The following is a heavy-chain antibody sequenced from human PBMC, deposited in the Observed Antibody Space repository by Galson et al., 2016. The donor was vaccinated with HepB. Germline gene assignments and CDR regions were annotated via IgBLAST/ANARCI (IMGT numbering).Heavy chain of an antibody. CDR3: ARGITLVRGGAYYYYGMDV. J-gene: IGHJ6*02. V-gene: IGHV3-53*01. Sequence: SLRLSCAASGFTVSSNYMSWVRQAPGKGLEWVSVLYSGGTTFYADSVKGRFTISRDNSKNTLYLQMNSLRAEDTAVYYCARGITLVRGGAYYYYGMDVWGQGTTVAVSS. CDR1: GFTVSSNY. D-gene: IGHD3-10*01. CDR2: LYSGGTT.